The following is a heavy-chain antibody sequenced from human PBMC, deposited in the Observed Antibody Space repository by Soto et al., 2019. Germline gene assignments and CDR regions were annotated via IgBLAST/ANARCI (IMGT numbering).Heavy chain of an antibody. CDR3: ARGKQQLVVSYYYYYMDV. Sequence: SETLSLTCTVSGGSISSYYWSWIRQPPGKGLEWIGYIYYSGSTNYNPSLKSRVTISVDTSKNQFSLKLSSVTAADTAVYYCARGKQQLVVSYYYYYMDVWAKGPRSPSP. CDR2: IYYSGST. CDR1: GGSISSYY. V-gene: IGHV4-59*01. D-gene: IGHD6-13*01. J-gene: IGHJ6*03.